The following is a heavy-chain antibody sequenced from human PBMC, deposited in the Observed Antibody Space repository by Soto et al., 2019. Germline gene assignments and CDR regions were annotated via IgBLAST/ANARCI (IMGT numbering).Heavy chain of an antibody. CDR2: IIPIFGTA. Sequence: SVKGSCKASGGTFSSYAISWVRQAPGQGLEWMGGIIPIFGTANYAQKFQGRVTITADESTSTAYMELSSLRSEDTAVYYCARVRYDRYYYYGMDVWGQGTTVTVSS. D-gene: IGHD1-1*01. CDR1: GGTFSSYA. V-gene: IGHV1-69*13. J-gene: IGHJ6*02. CDR3: ARVRYDRYYYYGMDV.